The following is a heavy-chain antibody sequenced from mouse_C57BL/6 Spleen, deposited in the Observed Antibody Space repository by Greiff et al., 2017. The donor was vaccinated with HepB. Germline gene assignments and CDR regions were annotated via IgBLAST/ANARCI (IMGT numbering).Heavy chain of an antibody. V-gene: IGHV1-26*01. D-gene: IGHD2-1*01. CDR3: AVGVYYHWFAY. CDR1: GYTITDYY. CDR2: INPNNGGT. Sequence: EVQLQQSGPELVKPGASVKISCKASGYTITDYYMNWVKQSHGKSLEWIGDINPNNGGTRYNQKFKGKATLTVDKSSSTAYMELSSLTSEDSAVYCGAVGVYYHWFAYWGQGTLVTVSA. J-gene: IGHJ3*01.